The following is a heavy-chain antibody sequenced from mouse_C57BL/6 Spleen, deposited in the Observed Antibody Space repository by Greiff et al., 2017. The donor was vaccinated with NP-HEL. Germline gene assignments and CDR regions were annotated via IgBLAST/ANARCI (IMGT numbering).Heavy chain of an antibody. CDR1: GYTFTSYW. D-gene: IGHD1-1*01. CDR2: IDPSDSYT. CDR3: AMRYMDY. Sequence: VQLQQPGAELVKPGASVKLSCKASGYTFTSYWMQWVKQRPGQGLEWIGEIDPSDSYTNYNQKFKGKATLTVDTSSSTAYMQLSSLTSEDSAVYYCAMRYMDYWGQGTSVTVSS. J-gene: IGHJ4*01. V-gene: IGHV1-50*01.